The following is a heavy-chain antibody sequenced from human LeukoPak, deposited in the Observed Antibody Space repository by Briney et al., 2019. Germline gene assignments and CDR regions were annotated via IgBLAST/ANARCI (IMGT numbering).Heavy chain of an antibody. D-gene: IGHD6-13*01. J-gene: IGHJ4*02. CDR1: GGSISGSY. V-gene: IGHV4-59*08. CDR2: IYNSGST. Sequence: PSETLSLTCTVSGGSISGSYWSWIRQPPGEGLEWIGYIYNSGSTNYNPSLKSRVAISVDTSKNQFSLKLSSVTAADTAVYYCARHEAAALSSLDYWGQGTLVTVSS. CDR3: ARHEAAALSSLDY.